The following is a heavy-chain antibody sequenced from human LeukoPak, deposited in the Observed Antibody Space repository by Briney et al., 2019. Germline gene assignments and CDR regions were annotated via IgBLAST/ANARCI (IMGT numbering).Heavy chain of an antibody. J-gene: IGHJ6*04. CDR1: GGTFSSYA. CDR2: IIPIFGTA. D-gene: IGHD2-15*01. Sequence: ASVKVSCKASGGTFSSYAISWVRQAPGQGLEWMGGIIPIFGTANYAQKFQGRVTITAGESTSTAYMELSSLRSEDTAVYYCAVEVVAVSPYYYYYGMDVWGKGTTVTVSS. CDR3: AVEVVAVSPYYYYYGMDV. V-gene: IGHV1-69*13.